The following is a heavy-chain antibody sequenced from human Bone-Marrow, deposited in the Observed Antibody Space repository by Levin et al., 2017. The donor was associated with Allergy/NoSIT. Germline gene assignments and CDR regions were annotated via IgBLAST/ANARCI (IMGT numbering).Heavy chain of an antibody. Sequence: SETLSLTCSVSGVSISSGSYYYNWIRQPAGKGLEWIGRIYIRGSTNYNPSLKSRVTISLDTSKNQFSLKLSSVTAADTAVYYCARDKWSYRDYGGGFDDWGQGTLVTVSS. CDR2: IYIRGST. V-gene: IGHV4-61*02. D-gene: IGHD4-17*01. CDR3: ARDKWSYRDYGGGFDD. CDR1: GVSISSGSYY. J-gene: IGHJ4*02.